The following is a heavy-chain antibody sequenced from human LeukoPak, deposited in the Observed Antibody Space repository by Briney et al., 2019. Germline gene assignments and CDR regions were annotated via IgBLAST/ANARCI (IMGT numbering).Heavy chain of an antibody. D-gene: IGHD5-24*01. CDR1: DYSISSDGY. J-gene: IGHJ4*02. Sequence: SETLSLTCTVSDYSISSDGYWGWIRQPPGQGLEWIGNMYHSGSTYYNPSLKSRVTISGDTSKNQFSLKLSSVTAADTAVYYCARAVEMATMNYWGPGTLVTVSS. CDR2: MYHSGST. CDR3: ARAVEMATMNY. V-gene: IGHV4-38-2*02.